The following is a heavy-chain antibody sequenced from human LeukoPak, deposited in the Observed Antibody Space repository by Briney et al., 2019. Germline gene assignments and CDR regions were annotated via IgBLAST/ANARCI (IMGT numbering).Heavy chain of an antibody. D-gene: IGHD5-18*01. J-gene: IGHJ6*03. V-gene: IGHV3-30*03. CDR2: ISYDGSNK. CDR1: GFTFSSYG. CDR3: AREGTVDTAMVHPYYYYYMDV. Sequence: PGGSLTLSCAASGFTFSSYGVHWVRQAPGKGLEWVAVISYDGSNKYYADSVKGRFTISRDNSKNTLYLQMNSLRAEDTAVYYCAREGTVDTAMVHPYYYYYMDVWGKGTTVTVSS.